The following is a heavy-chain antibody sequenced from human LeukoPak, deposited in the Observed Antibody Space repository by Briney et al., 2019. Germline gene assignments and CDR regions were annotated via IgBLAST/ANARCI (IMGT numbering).Heavy chain of an antibody. CDR1: GLTFTSYA. CDR2: VRGSGVST. J-gene: IGHJ4*02. V-gene: IGHV3-23*01. D-gene: IGHD7-27*01. Sequence: GGSLRLSCAASGLTFTSYAMSWVRQAPGKGLEWVSGVRGSGVSTYYADSVKGRFTISRDNSKNTLYLQMNSLRAEDTAVYYCAKDGGLWVSAHWGDSWGRGTLVTVSS. CDR3: AKDGGLWVSAHWGDS.